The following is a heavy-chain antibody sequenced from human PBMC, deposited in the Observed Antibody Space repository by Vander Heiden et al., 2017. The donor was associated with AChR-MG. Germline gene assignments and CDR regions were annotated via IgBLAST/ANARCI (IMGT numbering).Heavy chain of an antibody. D-gene: IGHD1-26*01. CDR2: MYYSGSP. CDR3: ARAKGGYSYGVFDY. V-gene: IGHV4-59*01. CDR1: GGSIRSYY. Sequence: QLQLQESGPGLVKPSETLSLTCTSSGGSIRSYYWSWIRQPPGKGLEWIVYMYYSGSPNYNPSLESRVTMSVDTSKNQVSLRLSSVTPADTAVYYCARAKGGYSYGVFDYWGQGTLVTVSS. J-gene: IGHJ4*02.